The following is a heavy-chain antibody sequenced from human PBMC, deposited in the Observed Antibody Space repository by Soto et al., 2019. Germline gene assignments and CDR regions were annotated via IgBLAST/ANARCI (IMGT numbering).Heavy chain of an antibody. D-gene: IGHD5-18*01. Sequence: QVQLQESGPGLVKPSETLSLTCTVSGGSISSYYWSWIRQPPGKGLEWIGYIYYSGSTNYNPSLKSRVTISVDTSKNQFSLKLSSVTAADTAVYYCAREGVDTAMVSLSAFDIWGQGTMVTVSS. CDR1: GGSISSYY. J-gene: IGHJ3*02. V-gene: IGHV4-59*01. CDR2: IYYSGST. CDR3: AREGVDTAMVSLSAFDI.